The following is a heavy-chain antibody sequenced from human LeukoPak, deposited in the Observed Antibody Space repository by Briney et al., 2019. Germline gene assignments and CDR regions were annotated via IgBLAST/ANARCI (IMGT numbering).Heavy chain of an antibody. V-gene: IGHV4-61*02. J-gene: IGHJ6*03. Sequence: SQTLSLTXTVSGVSISSGSYYWSCIPQPAGEGLEWIGRIYSSGSTNDNPSLKSRVTISVDTPNNQYSLKLSSVTAADKDVYYCATERPSTDYSYYYYMDVWGKGTTVTVSS. CDR3: ATERPSTDYSYYYYMDV. CDR1: GVSISSGSYY. CDR2: IYSSGST. D-gene: IGHD4-17*01.